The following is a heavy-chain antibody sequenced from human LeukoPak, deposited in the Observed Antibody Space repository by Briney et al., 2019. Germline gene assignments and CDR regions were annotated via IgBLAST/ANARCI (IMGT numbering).Heavy chain of an antibody. CDR2: IKQDGSEK. V-gene: IGHV3-7*01. Sequence: GGSLRLSCAASGFTFSSYWMSWVRQAPGKGLEWVANIKQDGSEKYYVDSVKGRFTISRDNAKNSLYLQMNSLRAEDTAVYYCARDRESTMVRGVIITDYSGQGTLVTVSS. D-gene: IGHD3-10*01. CDR1: GFTFSSYW. CDR3: ARDRESTMVRGVIITDY. J-gene: IGHJ4*02.